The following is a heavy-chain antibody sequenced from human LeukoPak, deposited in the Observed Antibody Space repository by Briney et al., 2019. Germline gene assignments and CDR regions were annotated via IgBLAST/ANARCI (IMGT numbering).Heavy chain of an antibody. CDR2: IYYAGAT. Sequence: SESLSLTCTDSGGSISSRGHYWGWVRQPPRKGLECLGSIYYAGATYYNPSLKSRVARSVDTSKNHFSLNLSSVTATDTAVYYCARHVVAYDYGDYWGQGTLVTVSS. CDR3: ARHVVAYDYGDY. D-gene: IGHD4-17*01. V-gene: IGHV4-39*01. J-gene: IGHJ4*02. CDR1: GGSISSRGHY.